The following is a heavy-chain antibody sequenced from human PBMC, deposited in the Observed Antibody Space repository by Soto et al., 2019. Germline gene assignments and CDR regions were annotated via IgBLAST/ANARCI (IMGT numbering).Heavy chain of an antibody. Sequence: QVQLQQWGAGLLKPSATLSLTCAVFGGSVNSGNYYWSWIRQPPGKGLEWIGEMSHSGGTHFNPSLKRGVTISVDTTKNQFSRKMRSVTAADTALYYCARVERGTATTVVDAFDIWGPGTMVTVSS. CDR2: MSHSGGT. CDR3: ARVERGTATTVVDAFDI. J-gene: IGHJ3*02. CDR1: GGSVNSGNYY. V-gene: IGHV4-34*01. D-gene: IGHD1-1*01.